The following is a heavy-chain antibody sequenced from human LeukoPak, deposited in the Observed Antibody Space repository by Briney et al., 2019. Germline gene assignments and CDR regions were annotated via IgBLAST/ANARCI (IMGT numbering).Heavy chain of an antibody. Sequence: GESLKISCKGSAYSFTSYWIGWVRQMPGKGLEWMGIIYPGDSDTRYSPSFQGQVTISADKSISTAYLQWSSLKASDTAMYYCARPPSTYGSGSPDAFDIWGQGTMVTVSS. CDR3: ARPPSTYGSGSPDAFDI. D-gene: IGHD3-10*01. CDR1: AYSFTSYW. V-gene: IGHV5-51*01. J-gene: IGHJ3*02. CDR2: IYPGDSDT.